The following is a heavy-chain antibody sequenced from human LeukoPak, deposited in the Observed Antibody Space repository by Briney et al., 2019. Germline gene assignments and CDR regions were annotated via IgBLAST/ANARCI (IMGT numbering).Heavy chain of an antibody. CDR1: GFTFSSYG. Sequence: GGSLRLSCAASGFTFSSYGMHWVRQAPGKGLEWVAVISYDGSNKYYADSVKGRFTISRDNSKNTLYLQMNSLRAEDTAVYYCARAPRGISDWGQGTLVTVSS. J-gene: IGHJ4*02. V-gene: IGHV3-30*03. D-gene: IGHD3-10*01. CDR3: ARAPRGISD. CDR2: ISYDGSNK.